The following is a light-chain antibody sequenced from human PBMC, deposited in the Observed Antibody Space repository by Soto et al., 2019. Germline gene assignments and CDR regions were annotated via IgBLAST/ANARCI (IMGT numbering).Light chain of an antibody. J-gene: IGKJ2*01. V-gene: IGKV1-39*01. Sequence: DNQMTQSPSSLYVSVGDRLTITCRSSQYISKYVNWYQLKPGRAPKVLIFDASSLQGGVPSRFSGSGTGTDFTLTISSVRPEDFATYYCQQSYSTPYTFGQGTKVEIK. CDR2: DAS. CDR1: QYISKY. CDR3: QQSYSTPYT.